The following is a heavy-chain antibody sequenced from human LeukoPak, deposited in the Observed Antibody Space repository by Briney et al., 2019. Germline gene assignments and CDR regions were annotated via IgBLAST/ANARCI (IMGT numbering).Heavy chain of an antibody. D-gene: IGHD3-10*01. CDR2: IKQDGSEI. CDR1: GFNFNSYW. J-gene: IGHJ4*02. Sequence: GGSLRLSCAGSGFNFNSYWMSWVRQASGKGLECVANIKQDGSEIYFVDPVKGRFTISRDNAKSSLYLQMNSLRGEDTAVYYCARARYGSGGYFFDFWGQGTLVTVSS. CDR3: ARARYGSGGYFFDF. V-gene: IGHV3-7*04.